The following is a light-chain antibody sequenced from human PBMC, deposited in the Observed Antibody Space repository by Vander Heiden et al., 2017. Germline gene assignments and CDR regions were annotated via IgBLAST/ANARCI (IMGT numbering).Light chain of an antibody. J-gene: IGKJ1*01. Sequence: ELVLTQSPGTLSLSPGERATLSCRASQSVSSSYLAWFQQKPGRAPRLLIYGVSSRATGIPDRFSGSGYGADFTLTISRLEPEDFAVYYCQQYGSSPPWTFGQGTKVEIK. CDR3: QQYGSSPPWT. CDR2: GVS. V-gene: IGKV3-20*01. CDR1: QSVSSSY.